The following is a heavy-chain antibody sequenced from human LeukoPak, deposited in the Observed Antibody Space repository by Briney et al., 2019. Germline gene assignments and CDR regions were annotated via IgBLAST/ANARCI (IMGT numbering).Heavy chain of an antibody. CDR1: SGSIRSYH. J-gene: IGHJ4*02. V-gene: IGHV4-4*07. CDR3: ARNGYTKSWTHLDY. CDR2: IYTTGDT. Sequence: PSETLSLTCTVSSGSIRSYHWAWIRQPAGKTLEWIGRIYTTGDTDYNPSLKSRVTMSVDTSKDQFSLNLRSVTTADTAFYYCARNGYTKSWTHLDYWGQGILVSVSS. D-gene: IGHD3/OR15-3a*01.